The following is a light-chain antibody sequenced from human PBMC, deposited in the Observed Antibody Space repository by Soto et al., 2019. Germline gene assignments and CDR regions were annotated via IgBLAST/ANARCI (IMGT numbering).Light chain of an antibody. CDR2: EVS. Sequence: QSALTQPASVSGSPGQAITISCTGTSSDVGGYNYVSWYQQHPGKAPKLMIYEVSNRPSGVSDRFSGSKSGNTASLTISALQAEDEADYYCTSYTSSSTPVFGTGTKGTVL. V-gene: IGLV2-14*01. J-gene: IGLJ1*01. CDR3: TSYTSSSTPV. CDR1: SSDVGGYNY.